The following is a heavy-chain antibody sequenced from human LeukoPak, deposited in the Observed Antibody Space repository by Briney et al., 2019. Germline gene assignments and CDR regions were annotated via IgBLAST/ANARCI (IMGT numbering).Heavy chain of an antibody. CDR2: ILNDGSQE. CDR1: GFTFSSYG. CDR3: ARDDALGDNALDI. D-gene: IGHD3-16*01. J-gene: IGHJ3*02. V-gene: IGHV3-33*01. Sequence: GRSLRLSCAASGFTFSSYGMHWVRQAPGKGLEWVTVILNDGSQEKYADSVKGRFTISRDNSKNTLFLQMNSLRAEDTAVYYCARDDALGDNALDIWGQGTMVTVSS.